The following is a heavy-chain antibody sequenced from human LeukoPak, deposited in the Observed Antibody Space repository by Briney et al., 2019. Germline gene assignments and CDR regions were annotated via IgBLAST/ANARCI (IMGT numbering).Heavy chain of an antibody. J-gene: IGHJ4*02. CDR3: TRDQTSVGGSYD. V-gene: IGHV4-39*02. Sequence: SETLSLTCTVSGGSISSRLFYWGWIRQPPGKGLEWIGNIHYSGTSYYNSSLKSRVTISVDTSKSQVSLQLNSVTPEDTAVYYCTRDQTSVGGSYDWGQGTLVTVSS. CDR2: IHYSGTS. D-gene: IGHD3-16*01. CDR1: GGSISSRLFY.